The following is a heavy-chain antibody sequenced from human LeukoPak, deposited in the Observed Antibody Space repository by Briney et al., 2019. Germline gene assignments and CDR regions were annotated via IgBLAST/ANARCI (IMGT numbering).Heavy chain of an antibody. CDR2: INHSGST. CDR3: ARSKHGSGSSLRKVYYFDY. V-gene: IGHV4-34*01. Sequence: PSETLSLTCAVYGGSFSGYYWSWIRQPPGKGLEWIGEINHSGSTNYNPSLKSRVTISVDTSKNQFSLKLSSVTAADTAVYYCARSKHGSGSSLRKVYYFDYWGQGTLVTVSS. J-gene: IGHJ4*02. D-gene: IGHD3-10*01. CDR1: GGSFSGYY.